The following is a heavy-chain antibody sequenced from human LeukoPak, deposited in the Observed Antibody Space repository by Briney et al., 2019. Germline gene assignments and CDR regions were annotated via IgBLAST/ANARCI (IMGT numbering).Heavy chain of an antibody. CDR3: ARGGRGYSYGYGLRWFDP. J-gene: IGHJ5*02. D-gene: IGHD5-18*01. CDR2: INHSGST. Sequence: SVTLSLTCAVYGGSFSGYYWSWIRQPPGKGLEWIGEINHSGSTNYNPSLKSPVTISVDTSKNQFSLTLSSVPAADTAVYYCARGGRGYSYGYGLRWFDPWGQGTLVTVSS. CDR1: GGSFSGYY. V-gene: IGHV4-34*01.